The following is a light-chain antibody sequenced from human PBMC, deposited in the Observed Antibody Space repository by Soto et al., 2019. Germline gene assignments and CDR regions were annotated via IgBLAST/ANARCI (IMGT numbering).Light chain of an antibody. J-gene: IGLJ2*01. Sequence: QSALTQPRSVSGSPGQSVTISCTGTSSDVGGYNYVSWYQQHPGKAPKLMIYDVSKRPSGVPDRFSGSKSGNTASLTISGLQAEHEADYYCCSYAGSWGVFGGGTKLTVL. CDR1: SSDVGGYNY. CDR3: CSYAGSWGV. V-gene: IGLV2-11*01. CDR2: DVS.